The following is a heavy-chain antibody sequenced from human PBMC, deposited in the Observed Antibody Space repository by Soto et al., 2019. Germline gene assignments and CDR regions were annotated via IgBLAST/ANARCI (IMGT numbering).Heavy chain of an antibody. D-gene: IGHD1-7*01. J-gene: IGHJ6*02. CDR2: VDHRGST. CDR1: GESFSGYY. CDR3: ARYEYGNSLYGVDV. Sequence: SETLSLTCDVSGESFSGYYWSWIRQTPGMGLEWIGEVDHRGSTTYNPSLKNRASISIDSSKNLFSLELTSVTAADTALYFCARYEYGNSLYGVDVWGQGTRVTV. V-gene: IGHV4-34*01.